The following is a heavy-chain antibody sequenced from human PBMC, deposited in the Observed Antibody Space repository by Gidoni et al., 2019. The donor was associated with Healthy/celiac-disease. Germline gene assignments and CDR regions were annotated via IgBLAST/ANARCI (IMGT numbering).Heavy chain of an antibody. CDR1: GFPFSSYW. V-gene: IGHV3-7*01. CDR2: IKQEGSEK. J-gene: IGHJ4*02. D-gene: IGHD4-17*01. Sequence: EVQLVESGGGLVQPGGSLSLSCAASGFPFSSYWMSWVRQAPGKGLEWVANIKQEGSEKYYVDAVKGRFTISRDNAKNSLYLQMNSLRAEDTAVYYCARAHGDYDADYFDYWGQGTLVTVSS. CDR3: ARAHGDYDADYFDY.